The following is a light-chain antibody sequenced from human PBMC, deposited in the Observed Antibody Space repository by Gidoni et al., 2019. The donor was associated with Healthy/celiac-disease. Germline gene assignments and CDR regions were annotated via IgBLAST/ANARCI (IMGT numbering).Light chain of an antibody. Sequence: IPLPPSPSSLSASVGDRVTITCRASQSISSYLNWYQQKPGKAPKLLIYAASSLQSGVPSRFSGSGSGTDFTFTISSLQPEDIATYYCQQSYSPPRSFGEGTKLEIK. V-gene: IGKV1-39*01. CDR3: QQSYSPPRS. CDR1: QSISSY. CDR2: AAS. J-gene: IGKJ2*04.